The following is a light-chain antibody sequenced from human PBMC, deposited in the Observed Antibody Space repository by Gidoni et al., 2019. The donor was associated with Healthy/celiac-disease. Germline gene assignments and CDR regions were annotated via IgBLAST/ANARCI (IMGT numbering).Light chain of an antibody. CDR2: GNS. CDR1: SSNIRAGYD. V-gene: IGLV1-40*01. CDR3: QSYDSSRRDVV. Sequence: HSVLTHPPSVSVAPGQRVTNSCTGSSSNIRAGYDVHWYQQLPGTAPKLLIYGNSNRPSGVPDRCSGAKTGTSAALAITGLQAEDEADYYCQSYDSSRRDVVFGGGTKLTVL. J-gene: IGLJ2*01.